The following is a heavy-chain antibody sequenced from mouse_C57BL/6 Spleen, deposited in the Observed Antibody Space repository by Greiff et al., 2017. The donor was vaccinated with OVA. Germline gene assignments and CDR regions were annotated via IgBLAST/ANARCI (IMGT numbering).Heavy chain of an antibody. CDR2: IYPGDGDT. CDR3: ADDYGGGAMDY. J-gene: IGHJ4*01. D-gene: IGHD2-4*01. CDR1: GYAFSSSW. Sequence: QVQLQQSGPELVKPGASVKISCKASGYAFSSSWMNWVKQRPGKGLEWIGRIYPGDGDTTYNGKFKGKATLTADKSSSTAYMQLSSLTSEDSAVYFCADDYGGGAMDYWGQGTSVTVSS. V-gene: IGHV1-82*01.